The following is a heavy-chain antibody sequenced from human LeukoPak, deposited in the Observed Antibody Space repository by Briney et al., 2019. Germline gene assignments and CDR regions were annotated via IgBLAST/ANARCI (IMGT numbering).Heavy chain of an antibody. Sequence: SETLCLTCTASGFSISSIGLYWVWIRQPPGKGLEWIGRIFYTGSTYYNPSLKSRVTISVDTSKNQFSLKLNSVTAADTAVYYCARHCSGGTCYSDFDYWGQGTLVTVSS. CDR2: IFYTGST. J-gene: IGHJ4*02. CDR3: ARHCSGGTCYSDFDY. D-gene: IGHD2-15*01. CDR1: GFSISSIGLY. V-gene: IGHV4-39*01.